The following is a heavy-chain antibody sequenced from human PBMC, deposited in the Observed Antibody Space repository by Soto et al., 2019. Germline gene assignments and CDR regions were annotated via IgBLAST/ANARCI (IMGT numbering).Heavy chain of an antibody. CDR2: ISGSSSSI. D-gene: IGHD3-16*01. J-gene: IGHJ4*02. Sequence: EVQLVESGGDLVQPGGSLRLSCAASGFNFSAYSMNWVRQAPGKGLEWASYISGSSSSIDHADSVKGRFTIFRDNAKNSVYLQMNSLRDEDTAVYYCAREFAGAADYWGQGTLVTVSS. CDR3: AREFAGAADY. CDR1: GFNFSAYS. V-gene: IGHV3-48*02.